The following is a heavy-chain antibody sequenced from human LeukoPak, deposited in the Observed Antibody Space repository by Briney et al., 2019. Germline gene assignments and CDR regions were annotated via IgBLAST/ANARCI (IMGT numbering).Heavy chain of an antibody. J-gene: IGHJ4*02. CDR3: VKXRRGGNDFWSGYYLFDY. D-gene: IGHD3-3*01. V-gene: IGHV3-7*01. Sequence: GGSLRLSCAASGFTFSDYWTSWVRQAPGKGLEWVANIKQDGSEQNSVDSVKGRFTISRDNAKKSLYLQMNSLRAEDTAVYYCVKXRRGGNDFWSGYYLFDYWGQGTQVTVSS. CDR2: IKQDGSEQ. CDR1: GFTFSDYW.